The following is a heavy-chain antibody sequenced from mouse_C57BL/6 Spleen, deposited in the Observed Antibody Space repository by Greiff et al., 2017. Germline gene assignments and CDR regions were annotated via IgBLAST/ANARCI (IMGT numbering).Heavy chain of an antibody. V-gene: IGHV1-53*01. CDR3: ARYGDDAYYAMDD. Sequence: VQLQQPGTGIVKPGASLKLSCTASGYTFTSYCMPWVRQNPGQGLEWIGNINPSNGCTNYNENVKSKATLTVDKSSSTDYLQRSSLTSEDSAVYYCARYGDDAYYAMDDWGKGTSVTVSS. CDR1: GYTFTSYC. J-gene: IGHJ4*01. D-gene: IGHD2-13*01. CDR2: INPSNGCT.